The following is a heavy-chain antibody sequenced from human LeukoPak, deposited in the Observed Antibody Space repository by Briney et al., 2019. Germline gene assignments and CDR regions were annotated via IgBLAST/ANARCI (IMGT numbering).Heavy chain of an antibody. CDR3: TTDGDPYSSGWFDY. J-gene: IGHJ4*02. CDR1: GFTFSSYG. D-gene: IGHD6-19*01. Sequence: KTGGSLRLSCAASGFTFSSYGMHWVRQAPGKGLEWVGRIKSKTDGGTTDYAAPVKGRFTISRDDSKNTLYLQMNSLKTEDTAVYYCTTDGDPYSSGWFDYWGQGTLVTVSS. V-gene: IGHV3-15*01. CDR2: IKSKTDGGTT.